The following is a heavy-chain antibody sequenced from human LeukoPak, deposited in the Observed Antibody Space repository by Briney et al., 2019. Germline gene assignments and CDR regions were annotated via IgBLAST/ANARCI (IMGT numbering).Heavy chain of an antibody. CDR2: IYYSGST. D-gene: IGHD6-19*01. CDR3: ARGGSGWLSYYYYMDV. J-gene: IGHJ6*03. V-gene: IGHV4-59*01. Sequence: PSETLCLTCTVSGGSISSYYWSWIRQPPGKGLEWIGYIYYSGSTNYNPSLKSRVTISVDTSKNQFSLKLSSVTAADTAVYYCARGGSGWLSYYYYMDVWGKGTTVTVSS. CDR1: GGSISSYY.